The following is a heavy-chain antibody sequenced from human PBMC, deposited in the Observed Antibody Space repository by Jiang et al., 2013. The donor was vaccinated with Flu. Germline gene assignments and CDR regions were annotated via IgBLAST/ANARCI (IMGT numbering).Heavy chain of an antibody. Sequence: SGAEVKKPGSSVKVSCKASGGTFSSYAISWVRQAPGQGLEWMGRIIPILGIANYAQKFQGRVTITADKSTSTAYMELSSLRSEDTAVYYCARERAMITFGGVIAVYYYYYGMDVWGQGTTVTVSS. J-gene: IGHJ6*02. V-gene: IGHV1-69*04. D-gene: IGHD3-16*02. CDR3: ARERAMITFGGVIAVYYYYYGMDV. CDR1: GGTFSSYA. CDR2: IIPILGIA.